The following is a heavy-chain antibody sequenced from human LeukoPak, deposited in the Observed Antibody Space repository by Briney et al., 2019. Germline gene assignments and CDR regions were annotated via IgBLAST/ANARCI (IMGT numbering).Heavy chain of an antibody. Sequence: PSETLSLTCAVSGYSISSGYYWGWIRQPPGKGLEWIGSIYHSGSTYYNPSLKSRVTISVDTSKNQFSLKLSSVTAADTAVYYCAPTYYYDSSGPRDAFDIWGQGTMATVPS. CDR1: GYSISSGYY. J-gene: IGHJ3*02. CDR3: APTYYYDSSGPRDAFDI. CDR2: IYHSGST. V-gene: IGHV4-38-2*01. D-gene: IGHD3-22*01.